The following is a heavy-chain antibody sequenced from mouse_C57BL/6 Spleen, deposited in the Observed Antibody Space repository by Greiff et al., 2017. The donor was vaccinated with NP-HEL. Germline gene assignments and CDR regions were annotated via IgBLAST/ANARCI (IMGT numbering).Heavy chain of an antibody. CDR3: ASTLYYYGSRPFGY. CDR1: GFTFSDYG. Sequence: EVQGVESGGGLVKPGGSLKLSCAASGFTFSDYGMHWVRQAPEKGLEWVAYISSGSSTIYYADIVKGRCTISRDNAKNTLFLQMTSLRSEDTAMYYCASTLYYYGSRPFGYWGQGTTLTVSS. D-gene: IGHD1-1*01. V-gene: IGHV5-17*01. CDR2: ISSGSSTI. J-gene: IGHJ2*01.